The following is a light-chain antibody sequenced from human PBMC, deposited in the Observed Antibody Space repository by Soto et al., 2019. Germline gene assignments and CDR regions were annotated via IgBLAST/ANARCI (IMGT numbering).Light chain of an antibody. V-gene: IGKV4-1*01. CDR3: QQYYRTPPT. Sequence: DIVMSQSPDSLAVSLGERATFNCKSSQSILHSSTKRNYLAWYQQKPGQPLRLLFYWASTRASGVPDRFSASGSATDFTLTISTLQAEDVAVYHCQQYYRTPPTVGQGTKVDIK. CDR2: WAS. J-gene: IGKJ1*01. CDR1: QSILHSSTKRNY.